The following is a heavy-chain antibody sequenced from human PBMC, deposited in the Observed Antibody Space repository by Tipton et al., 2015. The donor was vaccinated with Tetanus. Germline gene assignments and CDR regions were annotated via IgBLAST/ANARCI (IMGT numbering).Heavy chain of an antibody. CDR2: ISAYNGNT. J-gene: IGHJ5*02. D-gene: IGHD6-13*01. CDR3: ARDPRNGIAAAAGVDP. V-gene: IGHV1-18*01. CDR1: GYTFTSYG. Sequence: QVQLVQSGAEVKKPGASVTVSCTASGYTFTSYGISWVRQAPGQGLGWMGWISAYNGNTNYAQKLQGRVTMTTDTSTSTAYMELRSRRSDDTAGYYWARDPRNGIAAAAGVDPWGQGTLVTVSS.